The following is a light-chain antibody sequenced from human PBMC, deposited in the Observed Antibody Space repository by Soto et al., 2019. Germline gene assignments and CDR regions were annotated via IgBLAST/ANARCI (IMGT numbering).Light chain of an antibody. V-gene: IGKV1-12*01. CDR3: QQTYNLPPT. CDR1: QALSTS. CDR2: GVS. J-gene: IGKJ4*01. Sequence: DIPMTQSPSSVSASVGDRVTITCRASQALSTSLAWYQQRPGRAPKLLIYGVSTLQTGVPSRFSGSGSGTDFTLTISRLQPDDFASYYCQQTYNLPPTFGGGTRVQIK.